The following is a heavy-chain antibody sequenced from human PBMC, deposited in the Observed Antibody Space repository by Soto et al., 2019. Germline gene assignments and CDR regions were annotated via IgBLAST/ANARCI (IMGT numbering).Heavy chain of an antibody. J-gene: IGHJ4*02. CDR1: GGTFSSYA. V-gene: IGHV1-69*13. D-gene: IGHD6-25*01. CDR2: IIPIFGTA. CDR3: ARVRVAAADYYFDY. Sequence: GASVKVSCKASGGTFSSYAISWVRQAPGQGLEWMGGIIPIFGTANYAQKFQGRVTITADESTSTAYMELSSLRSEDTAVYYCARVRVAAADYYFDYWGQGTLVIASS.